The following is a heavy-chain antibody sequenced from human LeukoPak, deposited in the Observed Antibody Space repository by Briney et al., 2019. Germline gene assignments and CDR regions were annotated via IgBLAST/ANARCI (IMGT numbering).Heavy chain of an antibody. CDR3: ARIPTVTMIDY. J-gene: IGHJ4*02. V-gene: IGHV4-34*01. CDR1: GGSFSGYY. D-gene: IGHD4-11*01. CDR2: INHSGST. Sequence: SETLSLTCAVYGGSFSGYYWSWLRQPPGKGLEWIGEINHSGSTNYNPSLKSRVTISVDTSKNQFSLKLSSVTAADTAVYYCARIPTVTMIDYWGQGTLVTVSS.